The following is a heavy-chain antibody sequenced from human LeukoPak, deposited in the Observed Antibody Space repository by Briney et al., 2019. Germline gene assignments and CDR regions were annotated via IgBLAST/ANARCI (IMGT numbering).Heavy chain of an antibody. CDR1: GFTVSSNY. Sequence: PGGSLRLSCAASGFTVSSNYMSWVRQAPGKGLEWVSVIYSGGSTYYADSVKGRFTISRDNSKNTLYLQMNSLRAEDTAVYYCARDFPPHGYGESSRWGQGTLVTVSS. J-gene: IGHJ4*02. D-gene: IGHD1-26*01. CDR2: IYSGGST. V-gene: IGHV3-53*01. CDR3: ARDFPPHGYGESSR.